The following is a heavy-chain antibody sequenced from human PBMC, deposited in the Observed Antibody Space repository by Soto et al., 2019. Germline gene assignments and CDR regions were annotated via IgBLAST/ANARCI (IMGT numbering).Heavy chain of an antibody. Sequence: GGSLRLSCAASGFTFSSYWMHWVRQAPGKGLVWVSRINSDGSSTSYADSVKGRFTISRDNSQNTFFLQMNSLRAEDTAVYYCARDSGMIRGNYGMDVWGQGTTVTVSS. CDR2: INSDGSST. CDR3: ARDSGMIRGNYGMDV. D-gene: IGHD3-10*01. V-gene: IGHV3-74*01. CDR1: GFTFSSYW. J-gene: IGHJ6*02.